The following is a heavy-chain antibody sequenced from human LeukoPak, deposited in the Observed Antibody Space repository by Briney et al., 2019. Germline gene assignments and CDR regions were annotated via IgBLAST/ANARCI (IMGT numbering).Heavy chain of an antibody. V-gene: IGHV3-21*01. CDR2: ISSSSSYI. J-gene: IGHJ4*02. CDR1: GFTFSSYN. CDR3: ARDVKYYGSGSYYGDY. Sequence: GGSLRLSCAASGFTFSSYNMNWVRQAPGKGLEWVSSISSSSSYIYYADSVKGRFTISRDNAKNSLYLQMNSLRAEDTAVYYCARDVKYYGSGSYYGDYWGQGTLVTVSS. D-gene: IGHD3-10*01.